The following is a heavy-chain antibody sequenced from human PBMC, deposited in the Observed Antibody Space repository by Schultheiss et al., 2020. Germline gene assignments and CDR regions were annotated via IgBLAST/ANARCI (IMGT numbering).Heavy chain of an antibody. D-gene: IGHD3-3*01. J-gene: IGHJ6*02. CDR3: AKDPGFLEWLSVYYYGMDV. CDR1: GFTFSDYY. CDR2: ISSSGSTI. V-gene: IGHV3-11*01. Sequence: SLKISCAASGFTFSDYYMSWIRQAPGKGLEWVSYISSSGSTIYYADSVKGRFTISRDNAKNSLYLQMNSLRAEDTAVYYCAKDPGFLEWLSVYYYGMDVWGQGTTVTVSS.